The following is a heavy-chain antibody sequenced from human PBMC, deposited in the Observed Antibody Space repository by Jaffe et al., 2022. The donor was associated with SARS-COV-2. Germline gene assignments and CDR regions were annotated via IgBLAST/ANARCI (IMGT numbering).Heavy chain of an antibody. CDR3: ATRAAAGNVLRY. J-gene: IGHJ4*02. CDR1: GYTFTTYA. D-gene: IGHD6-13*01. CDR2: INAGNGDT. V-gene: IGHV1-3*01. Sequence: QVQLVQSGAEVKKPGASVKISCKASGYTFTTYAVHWVRQAPGQRLEWMGWINAGNGDTKYSQRFQGRGTITRDTSASTVYMELSSLQSEDTAVYYCATRAAAGNVLRYWGQGTLVTVSS.